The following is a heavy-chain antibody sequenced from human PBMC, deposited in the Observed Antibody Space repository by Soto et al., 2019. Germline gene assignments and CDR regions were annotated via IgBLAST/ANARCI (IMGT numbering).Heavy chain of an antibody. CDR3: ARDGMTTVVTDYWYFDL. J-gene: IGHJ2*01. CDR1: GGSISSVDYY. V-gene: IGHV4-30-4*01. CDR2: IYYSGRT. Sequence: SETLSLTCTVSGGSISSVDYYWSWIRQAPGKGLEWIGYIYYSGRTYYNPSLKSRVTISVDTSKNQFSLKLSSVTAADTAVYYCARDGMTTVVTDYWYFDLWGRGTLVTVSS. D-gene: IGHD4-17*01.